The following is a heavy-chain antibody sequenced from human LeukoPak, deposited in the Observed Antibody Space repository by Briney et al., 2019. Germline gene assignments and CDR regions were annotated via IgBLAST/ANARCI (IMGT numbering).Heavy chain of an antibody. J-gene: IGHJ4*02. CDR1: GFTFSSYA. D-gene: IGHD2-15*01. CDR2: ISGSGGST. CDR3: ASYCSGGSCYSTFDY. Sequence: PGGSLRLSCAASGFTFSSYAMSWVRQAPGKGLEWVSAISGSGGSTYYADSVKGRFTISRDNSKNTLYLQMNSLRAEDTAVYYCASYCSGGSCYSTFDYWGPGTLVTVSS. V-gene: IGHV3-23*01.